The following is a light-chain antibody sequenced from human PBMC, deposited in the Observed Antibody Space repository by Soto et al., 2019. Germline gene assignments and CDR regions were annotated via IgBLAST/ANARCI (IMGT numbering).Light chain of an antibody. J-gene: IGKJ2*01. CDR3: QQYYSSPFT. CDR1: QSVLYSSNNKNY. V-gene: IGKV4-1*01. Sequence: DIVMTQSPDSLAVSPGERATINCKSSQSVLYSSNNKNYLAWYQHKPGQPPKLLIYWASTRESGAPDRFSGSGSGTDFTLTISSLQAEDVAVYYCQQYYSSPFTFGQGTQLEIK. CDR2: WAS.